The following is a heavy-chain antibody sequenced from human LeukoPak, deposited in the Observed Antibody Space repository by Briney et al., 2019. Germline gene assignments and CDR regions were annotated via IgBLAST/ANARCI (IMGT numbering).Heavy chain of an antibody. CDR1: GYSVSAGYY. D-gene: IGHD2-15*01. V-gene: IGHV4-38-2*02. J-gene: IGHJ4*02. CDR2: ISHRGTT. CDR3: TREQAGAIVDD. Sequence: SETLSLTCAVSGYSVSAGYYWGRIRQSPGKGLEWIGSISHRGTTYHNPSLKSRIIIPLDTSKNQFSLSLTSVTAADTATYYCTREQAGAIVDDWGQGTLVTVSS.